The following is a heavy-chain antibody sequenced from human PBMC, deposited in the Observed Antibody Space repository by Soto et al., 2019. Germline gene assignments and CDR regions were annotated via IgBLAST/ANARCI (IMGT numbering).Heavy chain of an antibody. CDR3: AREDYSNLRYYGMDF. CDR2: ISSSGSTI. D-gene: IGHD4-4*01. Sequence: PGGSLRLSCAASGFTFSDYYMSWIRQAPGKGLEWVSYISSSGSTIYYADSVKGRFTISRDNAKNSLYMQMNSLRAEDTAVYYCAREDYSNLRYYGMDFWGQGTTVTVSS. V-gene: IGHV3-11*01. J-gene: IGHJ6*02. CDR1: GFTFSDYY.